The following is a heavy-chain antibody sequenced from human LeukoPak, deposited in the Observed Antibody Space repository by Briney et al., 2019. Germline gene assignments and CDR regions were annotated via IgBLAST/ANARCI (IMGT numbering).Heavy chain of an antibody. V-gene: IGHV3-7*01. CDR3: ARDPSSLRFLEWLSEYYFDY. CDR2: IKQDGSEK. J-gene: IGHJ4*02. D-gene: IGHD3-3*01. CDR1: GFTFSSYW. Sequence: PGGSLRLSCAASGFTFSSYWMSWVRQAPGRGLEWVANIKQDGSEKYYVDSVKGRFTISRDNAKNSLYLQMNSLRAEDTAVYYCARDPSSLRFLEWLSEYYFDYWGQGTLVTVSS.